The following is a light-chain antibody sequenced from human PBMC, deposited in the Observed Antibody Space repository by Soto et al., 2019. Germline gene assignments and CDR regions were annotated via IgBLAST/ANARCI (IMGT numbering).Light chain of an antibody. CDR3: QQRNSWPGP. Sequence: EIVLTQSPATLSLSPGERATLSCRASQTVSSFLAWYQQKPGQPPRLLISDASHRATGIPARFSGSGSGTGFTLTIISLEPEDFAGYYCQQRNSWPGPFGQGNRLEIK. V-gene: IGKV3-11*01. CDR1: QTVSSF. J-gene: IGKJ2*01. CDR2: DAS.